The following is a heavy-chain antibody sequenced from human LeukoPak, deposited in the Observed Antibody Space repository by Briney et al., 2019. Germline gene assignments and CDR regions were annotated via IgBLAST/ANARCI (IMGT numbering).Heavy chain of an antibody. V-gene: IGHV1-2*02. CDR3: ASLIAAAGTNVY. J-gene: IGHJ4*02. Sequence: ASVKVSCKASGYTFTGYYMHWVRQAPGKGLEWMGWINPNTGGTIYAQSFQGRVTMTRDTSFSTAYMELSRLRSDDTAIYYCASLIAAAGTNVYWGQGTLVTVSS. CDR2: INPNTGGT. CDR1: GYTFTGYY. D-gene: IGHD6-13*01.